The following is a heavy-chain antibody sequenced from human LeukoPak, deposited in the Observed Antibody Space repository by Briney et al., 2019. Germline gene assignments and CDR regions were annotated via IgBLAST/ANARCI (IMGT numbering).Heavy chain of an antibody. J-gene: IGHJ5*02. D-gene: IGHD6-13*01. V-gene: IGHV1-8*01. CDR3: ARGIAAAGMNWFDP. CDR1: GYTFTSYD. Sequence: ASVKVSCKASGYTFTSYDINWVRQATGQGLEWMGWMNPNSGNTGYAQKFQGRATMTRNTSISTAYMELSSLGSEDTAVYYCARGIAAAGMNWFDPWGQGTLVTVSS. CDR2: MNPNSGNT.